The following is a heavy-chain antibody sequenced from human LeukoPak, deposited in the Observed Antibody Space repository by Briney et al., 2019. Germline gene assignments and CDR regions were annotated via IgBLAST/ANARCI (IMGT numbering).Heavy chain of an antibody. Sequence: SETLSLTCAVSGGSISSGSYSWSWIRQPPGKGLEWIGYIYYSGSTYYNPSLESRVTISLDTSKNQFSLKLSSVTAADTAMYYCARAVGTSRNFFDYWGQGTLVTVSS. CDR2: IYYSGST. CDR1: GGSISSGSYS. V-gene: IGHV4-30-4*07. D-gene: IGHD4-23*01. J-gene: IGHJ4*02. CDR3: ARAVGTSRNFFDY.